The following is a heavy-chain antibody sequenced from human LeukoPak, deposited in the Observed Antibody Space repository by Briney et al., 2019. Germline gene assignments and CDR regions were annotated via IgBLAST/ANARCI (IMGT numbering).Heavy chain of an antibody. CDR1: GGSISSGGYY. CDR3: ARFRVDIVVVPAAGDHDAFDI. CDR2: IYYSGST. Sequence: SQTLSLTCTVSGGSISSGGYYWSWIRQHPGKGLEWIGYIYYSGSTYYNPSLKSRVTISVDTSKNQFSLKLSSVTAADTAVYYCARFRVDIVVVPAAGDHDAFDIWGQGTMVTVSS. J-gene: IGHJ3*02. V-gene: IGHV4-31*03. D-gene: IGHD2-2*01.